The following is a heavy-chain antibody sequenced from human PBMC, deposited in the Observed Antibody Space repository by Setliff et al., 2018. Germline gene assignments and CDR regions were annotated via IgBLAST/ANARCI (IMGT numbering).Heavy chain of an antibody. CDR2: ISFDGTDQ. D-gene: IGHD3-16*01. Sequence: PGGSLRFSCAASGFTFNVFGMHWVRQAPGKGLEWVALISFDGTDQYYSDSVKSRFTISRDNSENTVYLQMNSLSEEDTAIYYCAKDLYIPRSLGYFDYWGQGTPVTVSS. J-gene: IGHJ4*02. V-gene: IGHV3-30*02. CDR3: AKDLYIPRSLGYFDY. CDR1: GFTFNVFG.